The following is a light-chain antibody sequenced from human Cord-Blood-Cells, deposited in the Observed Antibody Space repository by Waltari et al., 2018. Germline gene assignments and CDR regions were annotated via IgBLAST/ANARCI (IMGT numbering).Light chain of an antibody. CDR3: WAYAGWV. CDR1: SSVAGSYNL. Sequence: QSALTQPASVSGSPGQSITISCTATSSVAGSYNLVSWYQQHPGNAPKLMIYEGSKRPSGISNRFTGSKSSNTASMTISGLQAENDADNCCWAYAGWVFGGGTKLTVL. J-gene: IGLJ3*02. CDR2: EGS. V-gene: IGLV2-23*01.